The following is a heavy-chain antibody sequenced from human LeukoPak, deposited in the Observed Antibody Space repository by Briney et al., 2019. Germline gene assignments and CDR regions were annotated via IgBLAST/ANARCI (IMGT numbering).Heavy chain of an antibody. Sequence: GRSLRLSCAASGFTFSSYAMHWVRQAPGKGLEWVAVISYDGSNKYYADSVKGRFTISRDNSKNTLYLQMNSLRAEDTAVYYCARSPYDTATPLDYWGQGTLVTVSS. D-gene: IGHD5-18*01. CDR2: ISYDGSNK. J-gene: IGHJ4*02. CDR3: ARSPYDTATPLDY. CDR1: GFTFSSYA. V-gene: IGHV3-30-3*01.